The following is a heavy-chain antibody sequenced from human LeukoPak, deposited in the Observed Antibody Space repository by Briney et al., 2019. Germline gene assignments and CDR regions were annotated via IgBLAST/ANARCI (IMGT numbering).Heavy chain of an antibody. J-gene: IGHJ4*02. CDR1: GFTFPINS. V-gene: IGHV3-21*01. CDR3: AKDPTYFDSSGQKYFDY. CDR2: ISSGGRYI. D-gene: IGHD3-22*01. Sequence: PGGSLRLSCEASGFTFPINSMTWVRQAPGEGLEWVTIISSGGRYIFPAHALKGPLTLSRDDAKNLLYLDMNSLRAEDTAVYYCAKDPTYFDSSGQKYFDYWGQGSRVTVSS.